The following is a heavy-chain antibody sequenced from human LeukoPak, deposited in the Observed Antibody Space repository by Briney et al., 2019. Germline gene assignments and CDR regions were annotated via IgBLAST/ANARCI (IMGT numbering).Heavy chain of an antibody. CDR2: MRSKAYSGTT. CDR3: SRGGSWKGWFDP. CDR1: GFTFGDYA. V-gene: IGHV3-49*04. D-gene: IGHD6-6*01. Sequence: GSLRLSCTASGFTFGDYAMSWVRQAPGKGLEWVGFMRSKAYSGTTEYAASAKGRFTISRDDSKSIAYLQMNSLKTEDTAVYYCSRGGSWKGWFDPWGQGTLVIVSS. J-gene: IGHJ5*02.